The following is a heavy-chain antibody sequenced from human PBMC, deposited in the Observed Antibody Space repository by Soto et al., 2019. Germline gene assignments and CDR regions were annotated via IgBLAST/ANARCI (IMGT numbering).Heavy chain of an antibody. CDR1: GGSISSSSYY. J-gene: IGHJ4*02. Sequence: QLQLQESGPGLVKPSETLSLTCTVSGGSISSSSYYWGWIRQPPGKGLEWIGSIYYSGSTYYIPSLKSPGTLSEDTSQNQFSLKLSSVTAADTAVYYCARHRVSRGWLDFWGQGTLVTVFS. V-gene: IGHV4-39*01. D-gene: IGHD6-19*01. CDR3: ARHRVSRGWLDF. CDR2: IYYSGST.